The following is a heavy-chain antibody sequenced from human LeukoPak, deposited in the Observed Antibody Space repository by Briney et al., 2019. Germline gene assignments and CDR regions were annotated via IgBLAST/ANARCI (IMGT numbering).Heavy chain of an antibody. CDR3: AKDQTMVRGVPPGNWFDP. D-gene: IGHD3-10*01. CDR2: ISGSGGST. J-gene: IGHJ5*02. Sequence: GGSLRLPCAASGFTVSSNYMSWVRQAPGKGLEWVSAISGSGGSTYYADSVKGRFTISRDNSKNTLYLQMNSLRAEDTAVYYCAKDQTMVRGVPPGNWFDPWGQGTLVTVSS. V-gene: IGHV3-23*01. CDR1: GFTVSSNY.